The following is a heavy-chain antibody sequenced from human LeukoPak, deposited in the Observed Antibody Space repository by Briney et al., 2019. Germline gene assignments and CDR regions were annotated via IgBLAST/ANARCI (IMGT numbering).Heavy chain of an antibody. CDR1: GYTFTNYG. CDR2: ISAYTGNT. J-gene: IGHJ4*02. Sequence: ASVKVSCKASGYTFTNYGITWVRQAPGQGLEWMGWISAYTGNTNYVQKSQGRVTMATDASTSTAYMELRSLRSDDTAIYYCARDIATVVHQDWGQGTLVTVSS. CDR3: ARDIATVVHQD. D-gene: IGHD2-2*01. V-gene: IGHV1-18*01.